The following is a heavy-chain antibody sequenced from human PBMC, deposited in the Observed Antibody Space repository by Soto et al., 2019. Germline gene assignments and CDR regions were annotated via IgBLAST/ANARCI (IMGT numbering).Heavy chain of an antibody. CDR3: ALDRTYYGDYMGDY. V-gene: IGHV1-3*01. CDR1: GYTFTSYV. D-gene: IGHD4-17*01. CDR2: INAGNGNT. Sequence: QVQLVQSGAEVKKPGASVKVSCQASGYTFTSYVLHWVRQAPGQRPEWMGWINAGNGNTKYSQNFQGRVTISKNTYASTVYMELLSLKSEETAVYYCALDRTYYGDYMGDYWGQGTLVAVSS. J-gene: IGHJ4*02.